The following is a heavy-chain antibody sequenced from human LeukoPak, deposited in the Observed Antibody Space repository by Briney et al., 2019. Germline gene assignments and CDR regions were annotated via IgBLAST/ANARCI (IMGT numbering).Heavy chain of an antibody. CDR2: INHSGST. CDR1: GGSFSGYY. Sequence: SETLSLTCAVYGGSFSGYYWSWIRQPPGKGLEWIGEINHSGSTNYNPSLKSRVTISVDTSKNQFSLKLSSVTAADTAVYYCARGITMVRGVPTVFDYWGQGTLVTASS. V-gene: IGHV4-34*01. D-gene: IGHD3-10*01. J-gene: IGHJ4*02. CDR3: ARGITMVRGVPTVFDY.